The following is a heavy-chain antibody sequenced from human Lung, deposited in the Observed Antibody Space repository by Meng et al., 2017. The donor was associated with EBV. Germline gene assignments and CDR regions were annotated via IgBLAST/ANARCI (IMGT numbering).Heavy chain of an antibody. CDR1: GYTFTSYD. CDR2: MKPNRGTT. J-gene: IGHJ4*02. V-gene: IGHV1-8*01. CDR3: ATGVADFEY. D-gene: IGHD6-19*01. Sequence: QVQLGQSGGAVKKPGASVKVSCKASGYTFTSYDINWVRQGTGQGLEWMGWMKPNRGTTGYAPKVQGRVTMTRNISKSTAYMDLSSLRSEDTAVYYCATGVADFEYWGQGTLVTVSS.